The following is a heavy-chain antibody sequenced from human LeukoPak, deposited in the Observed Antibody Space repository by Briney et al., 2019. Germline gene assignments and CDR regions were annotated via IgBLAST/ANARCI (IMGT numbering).Heavy chain of an antibody. D-gene: IGHD3-3*02. Sequence: PGGSLRLSCVASGLTFSNFWMTWVRQAPGEGLEWVASINQDGSEKYYVDSVKGRFIISRDSAKSSLYLQMDSLRAEETAVYHCARGHLWLQNWGQGTLVTVSS. CDR1: GLTFSNFW. V-gene: IGHV3-7*03. CDR2: INQDGSEK. CDR3: ARGHLWLQN. J-gene: IGHJ4*02.